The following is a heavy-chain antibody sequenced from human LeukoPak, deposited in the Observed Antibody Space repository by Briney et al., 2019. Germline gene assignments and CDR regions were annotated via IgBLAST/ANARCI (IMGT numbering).Heavy chain of an antibody. Sequence: GRSLRLSCAASGFTFDDYAMHWVRQAPGKGLEWVSGISWNSGSIGYADSVKGRFTISRDNGKNSLYLQMNSLRAEDTALYYCAKDTSDYGDFYNWFDPWGQGTLVTVSS. D-gene: IGHD4-17*01. CDR2: ISWNSGSI. V-gene: IGHV3-9*01. J-gene: IGHJ5*02. CDR1: GFTFDDYA. CDR3: AKDTSDYGDFYNWFDP.